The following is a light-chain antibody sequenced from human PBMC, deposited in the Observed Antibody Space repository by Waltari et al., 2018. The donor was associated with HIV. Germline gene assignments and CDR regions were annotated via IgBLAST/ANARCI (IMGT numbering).Light chain of an antibody. CDR1: QGISNY. CDR3: QHFGSSLRT. J-gene: IGKJ1*01. Sequence: TQSPSSLSASVGDRVTITCRASQGISNYLAWYQQKPGQAPRLLIYGASSRATGIPDRFSGSGSGTDFTLTISRLEPEDFAVYYCQHFGSSLRTFGQGTKVEIK. V-gene: IGKV3-20*01. CDR2: GAS.